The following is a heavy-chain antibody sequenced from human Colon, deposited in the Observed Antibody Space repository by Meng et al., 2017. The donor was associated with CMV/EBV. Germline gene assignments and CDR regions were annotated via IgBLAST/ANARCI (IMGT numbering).Heavy chain of an antibody. V-gene: IGHV4-59*02. CDR1: GASVSTNY. CDR2: VFYRGST. Sequence: SETLSLTCTVSGASVSTNYWSWVRQAPGKGLEWIGYVFYRGSTKNNPSLKSRVTVSIDTSKNQFSLKLTSVTAADTAVYYCARMPGASVGFDYWGQGMLVTVSS. J-gene: IGHJ4*02. D-gene: IGHD5/OR15-5a*01. CDR3: ARMPGASVGFDY.